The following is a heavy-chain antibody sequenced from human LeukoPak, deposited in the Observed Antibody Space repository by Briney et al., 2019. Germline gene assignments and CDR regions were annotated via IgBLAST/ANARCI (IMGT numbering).Heavy chain of an antibody. Sequence: GASVKVSCKASGGTFSSYAISWVRQAPGPGLEWMGGIIPIFGTANYAQKFQGRVTITADESTSTAYMELSSLRSEDTAVYYCARDQQQLNDAFDIWGQGTMVTVSS. CDR2: IIPIFGTA. CDR3: ARDQQQLNDAFDI. CDR1: GGTFSSYA. D-gene: IGHD6-13*01. V-gene: IGHV1-69*13. J-gene: IGHJ3*02.